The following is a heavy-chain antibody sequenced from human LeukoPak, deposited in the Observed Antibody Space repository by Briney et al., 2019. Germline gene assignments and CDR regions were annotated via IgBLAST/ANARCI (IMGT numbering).Heavy chain of an antibody. Sequence: SETLSLTCTVSGGSISSGGYYWSWIRQHPGKGLEWIGYIYYSGSTYYNPSLKSRVTISVDTSKNQFSLKLSSVTAADTAVYYCAREPSRTATITYYYYGMDVWGQGTTVTVSS. D-gene: IGHD5-12*01. CDR2: IYYSGST. V-gene: IGHV4-31*03. CDR1: GGSISSGGYY. CDR3: AREPSRTATITYYYYGMDV. J-gene: IGHJ6*02.